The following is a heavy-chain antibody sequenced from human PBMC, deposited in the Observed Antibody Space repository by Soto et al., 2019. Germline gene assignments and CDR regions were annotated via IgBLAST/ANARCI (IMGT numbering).Heavy chain of an antibody. CDR3: ARGRVRLLAFDI. CDR2: INHSGST. D-gene: IGHD2-21*01. J-gene: IGHJ3*02. CDR1: GGSFSGYY. Sequence: QVQLQQWGAGLLKPSETLSLTCAVYGGSFSGYYWSWIRQPPGKGLEWIGEINHSGSTNYNPSLKSRVTISVDTSKNQFSLKLSSVTAADTAVYYCARGRVRLLAFDIWGQGTMVTVSS. V-gene: IGHV4-34*01.